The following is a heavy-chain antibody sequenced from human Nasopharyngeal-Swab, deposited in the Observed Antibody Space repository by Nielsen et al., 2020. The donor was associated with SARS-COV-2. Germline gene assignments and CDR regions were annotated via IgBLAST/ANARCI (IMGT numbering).Heavy chain of an antibody. CDR3: ARVSEVGYILRFDY. CDR2: ISSTSTYI. J-gene: IGHJ4*02. V-gene: IGHV3-21*01. CDR1: EFSISSYS. Sequence: GESLKISCAASEFSISSYSMNWVRQTPGKGLEWVSSISSTSTYIYYADSVKGRFTVARDNAKNSLYLQMNSLRAEDTAVYYCARVSEVGYILRFDYWGQGTLVTVSS. D-gene: IGHD3-22*01.